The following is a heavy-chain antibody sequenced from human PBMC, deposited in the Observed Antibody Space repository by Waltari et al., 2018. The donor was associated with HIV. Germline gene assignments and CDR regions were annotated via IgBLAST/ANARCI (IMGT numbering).Heavy chain of an antibody. D-gene: IGHD2-21*02. Sequence: QVPLVESGGGVVQLGRSLRLSCPAAGFPFCSYVLHWVRQAPGKGLEWVALISHDGSNEYYADSVKGRFTISRDNSKNTLYLQMNSLRAEDTAVYYCAKDSGAYCGGDCPSDYWGQGTLVTVSS. J-gene: IGHJ4*02. CDR3: AKDSGAYCGGDCPSDY. CDR1: GFPFCSYV. CDR2: ISHDGSNE. V-gene: IGHV3-30*18.